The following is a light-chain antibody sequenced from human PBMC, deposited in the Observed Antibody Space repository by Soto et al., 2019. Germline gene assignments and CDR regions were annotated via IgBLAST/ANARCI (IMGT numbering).Light chain of an antibody. CDR2: DAS. V-gene: IGKV1-5*01. CDR3: QHYNSYSEA. J-gene: IGKJ1*01. CDR1: QSIIGT. Sequence: DIQMTQSPSTLSASVGDRVTITCRASQSIIGTLAWYQQRPGKAPKLLIFDASNLERGVPSRFSGSGSGTEFTLTISSLQPDDFATYYCQHYNSYSEAFGQGTKVDIK.